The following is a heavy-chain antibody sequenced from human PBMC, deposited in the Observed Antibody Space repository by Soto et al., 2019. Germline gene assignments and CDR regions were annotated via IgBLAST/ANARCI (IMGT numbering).Heavy chain of an antibody. Sequence: QVQLQESGPGLVKPSETLSLTCTVSGGSIRSYYWSWIRQPPGKGLEWIVSLYYSGSTNYKPSLNSRVTITVDTSKNHFSLKLNSVTAADTGVYYCVRQVGWFDPWGQGTLVTVSS. CDR2: LYYSGST. D-gene: IGHD3-16*01. V-gene: IGHV4-59*08. J-gene: IGHJ5*02. CDR1: GGSIRSYY. CDR3: VRQVGWFDP.